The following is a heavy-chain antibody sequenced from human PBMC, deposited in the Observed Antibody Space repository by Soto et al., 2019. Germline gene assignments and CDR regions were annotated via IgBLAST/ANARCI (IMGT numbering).Heavy chain of an antibody. CDR2: ISGSGGST. J-gene: IGHJ6*02. V-gene: IGHV3-23*01. D-gene: IGHD3-10*01. CDR3: AKDRVYFGELFDGMDV. Sequence: GGSLRLSCAASGFTFSSYAMSWVHQAPGKGLEWVSAISGSGGSTYYADSVKGRFTISRDNSKNTLYLQMNSLRAEDTAVYYCAKDRVYFGELFDGMDVWGQGTTVTVSS. CDR1: GFTFSSYA.